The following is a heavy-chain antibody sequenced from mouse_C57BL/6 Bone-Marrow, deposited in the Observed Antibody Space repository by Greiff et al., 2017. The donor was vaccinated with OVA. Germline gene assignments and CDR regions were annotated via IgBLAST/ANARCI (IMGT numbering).Heavy chain of an antibody. Sequence: EVQGVESGGGLVQPGGSLSLSCAASGFTFTDYYMSWVRQPPGKALEWLGFIRNKANGYTTEYSASVQGRFTISSDNSQSIIHLPMHASRADDSATDCCARCLYCYFDVWGTGTTVTVSS. J-gene: IGHJ1*03. CDR1: GFTFTDYY. V-gene: IGHV7-3*01. CDR3: ARCLYCYFDV. CDR2: IRNKANGYTT.